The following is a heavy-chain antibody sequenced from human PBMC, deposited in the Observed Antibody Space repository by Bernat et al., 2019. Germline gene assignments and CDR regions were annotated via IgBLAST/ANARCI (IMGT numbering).Heavy chain of an antibody. V-gene: IGHV1-69*01. D-gene: IGHD1-7*01. CDR3: ARAGSETTNYYYYYYMDV. Sequence: QVQLVQSGAEVKKPGSSVKVSCKASGGTFSSYAISWVRQAPGQGLEWMGGIIPIFGTANHAQKLQGRVTITADESTSTAYMELSSLRSEDTAVYYCARAGSETTNYYYYYYMDVWGKGTTVTVSS. CDR1: GGTFSSYA. CDR2: IIPIFGTA. J-gene: IGHJ6*03.